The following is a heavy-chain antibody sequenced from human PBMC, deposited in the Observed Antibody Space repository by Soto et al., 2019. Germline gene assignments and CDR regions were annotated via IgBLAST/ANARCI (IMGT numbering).Heavy chain of an antibody. D-gene: IGHD2-2*01. J-gene: IGHJ6*02. Sequence: QVQLVESGGGVVQPGRSLRLSCAASGFTFSSYGMHWVRQAPGKGLEWVAVISYDGSNKYYADSVKGRFTISRDNSKNTLYLQMNSLRAEDTAVYYCARGVVQGVDVWGQGTTVTVSS. V-gene: IGHV3-30*03. CDR1: GFTFSSYG. CDR3: ARGVVQGVDV. CDR2: ISYDGSNK.